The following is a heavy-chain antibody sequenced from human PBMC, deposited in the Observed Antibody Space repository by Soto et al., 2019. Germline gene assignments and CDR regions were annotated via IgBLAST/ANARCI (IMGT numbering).Heavy chain of an antibody. V-gene: IGHV1-18*01. Sequence: ASVKVSCKASGYTFTSFCIPWVRQAPGQGLEWMGGISAEDGETNYAQKLQGRVTMTTDTSTDTAYMELRSLRSEDTAVYYCETESPGSYDVSYYYYYMDVWGKGTTVTVSS. CDR1: GYTFTSFC. CDR2: ISAEDGET. J-gene: IGHJ6*03. CDR3: ETESPGSYDVSYYYYYMDV. D-gene: IGHD3-16*01.